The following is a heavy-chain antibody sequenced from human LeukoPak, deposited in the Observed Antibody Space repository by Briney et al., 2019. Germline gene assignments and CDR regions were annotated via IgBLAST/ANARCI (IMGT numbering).Heavy chain of an antibody. CDR2: IHPSGTM. Sequence: SETLSLTCVVSGFSISSGYYWGWIRRPPGKGLEWIGNIHPSGTMFHNSSLDSRVTMSIDTSKNQFSLKLSSVTAADTAVYYCAREAERCVVNWGQGTLVTVSS. CDR3: AREAERCVVN. D-gene: IGHD1-1*01. J-gene: IGHJ4*02. V-gene: IGHV4-38-2*02. CDR1: GFSISSGYY.